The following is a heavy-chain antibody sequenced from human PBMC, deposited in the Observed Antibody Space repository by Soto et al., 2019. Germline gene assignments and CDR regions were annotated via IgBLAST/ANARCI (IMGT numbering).Heavy chain of an antibody. CDR1: GDTFNDYY. V-gene: IGHV1-2*04. D-gene: IGHD5-12*01. J-gene: IGHJ6*03. CDR3: ARESGGATATLDYYYFYMDV. CDR2: INLNGGGT. Sequence: QVQLVQSGAEVKRPGASVTVSCRSSGDTFNDYYIHWVRQAPGQGLEWMGWINLNGGGTKYAQKFQGWVSMTRDTFIRTGYMQLSRLRSDDTAVYYCARESGGATATLDYYYFYMDVWGTGTTVTVSS.